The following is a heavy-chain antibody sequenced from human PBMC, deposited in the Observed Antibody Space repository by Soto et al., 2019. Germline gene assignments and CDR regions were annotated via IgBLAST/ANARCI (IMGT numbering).Heavy chain of an antibody. D-gene: IGHD3-10*01. CDR3: ATGSQAVGPLYYYYGMDV. Sequence: SETLSLTCTVSGGSISSYYWSWIRQPPGKGLEWIGYIYYSGSTNYNPSLKSRVTISVDTSKNQFSLKLSSVTAADTAVYYCATGSQAVGPLYYYYGMDVWGQGTTVTVSS. CDR1: GGSISSYY. V-gene: IGHV4-59*01. CDR2: IYYSGST. J-gene: IGHJ6*02.